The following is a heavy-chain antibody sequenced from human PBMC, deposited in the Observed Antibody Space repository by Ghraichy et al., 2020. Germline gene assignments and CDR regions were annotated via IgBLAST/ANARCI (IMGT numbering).Heavy chain of an antibody. CDR3: AKDIDSSGYYEGFDAFDI. Sequence: GGSLRLSCAASGFTFSSYAMSWVRQAPGKGLEWVSAISGSGGSTYYADSVKGRFTISRDNSKNTLYLQMNSLRAEDTAVYYCAKDIDSSGYYEGFDAFDIWGQGTMVTVSS. CDR2: ISGSGGST. D-gene: IGHD3-22*01. V-gene: IGHV3-23*01. CDR1: GFTFSSYA. J-gene: IGHJ3*02.